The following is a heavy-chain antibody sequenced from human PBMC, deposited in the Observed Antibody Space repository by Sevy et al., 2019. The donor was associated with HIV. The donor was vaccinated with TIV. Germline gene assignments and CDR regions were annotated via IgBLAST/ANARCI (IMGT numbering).Heavy chain of an antibody. CDR1: GFTFSNYA. Sequence: GGSLRLSCVASGFTFSNYAMNWVRQAPGKGLEWVSGISGSGGNGTKTNYADSVKGRFTISRDDSKNSLFLQLNSLRVEDTAIYYCARKYDSSGYFDYWGQGTLVTVSS. CDR2: ISGSGGNGTKT. V-gene: IGHV3-23*01. J-gene: IGHJ4*02. D-gene: IGHD3-22*01. CDR3: ARKYDSSGYFDY.